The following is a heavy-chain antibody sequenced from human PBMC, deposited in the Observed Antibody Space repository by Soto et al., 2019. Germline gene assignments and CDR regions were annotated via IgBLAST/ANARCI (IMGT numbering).Heavy chain of an antibody. J-gene: IGHJ6*01. Sequence: SGGSLRLSCEASGFIFSDYGMHWVRQAPGKGLEWVAAIYYDGSNEHYSDSVRGRFTISRDNSRNKLYLQMNSLRAEDTAIYYCARWWNDEEWVETMDVWGQGTTVTVSS. CDR3: ARWWNDEEWVETMDV. D-gene: IGHD1-1*01. CDR2: IYYDGSNE. CDR1: GFIFSDYG. V-gene: IGHV3-30*12.